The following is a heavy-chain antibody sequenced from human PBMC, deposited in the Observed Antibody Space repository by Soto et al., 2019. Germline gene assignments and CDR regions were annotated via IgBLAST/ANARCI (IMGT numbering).Heavy chain of an antibody. CDR3: ARGARQTIVGVENWFGH. D-gene: IGHD3-3*01. J-gene: IGHJ5*02. CDR2: ISAYDGST. CDR1: GYTFNTYG. Sequence: GASVKVSCKTSGYTFNTYGINWVRQAPGQGLALMGWISAYDGSTSYAQKFQGRVTMTRDTSTSTVYMELSSLRSEDTAGYYCARGARQTIVGVENWFGHWGQGTLVTVSS. V-gene: IGHV1-18*01.